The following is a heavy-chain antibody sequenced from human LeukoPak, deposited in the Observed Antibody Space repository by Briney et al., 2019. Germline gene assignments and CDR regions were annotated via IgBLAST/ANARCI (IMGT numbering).Heavy chain of an antibody. D-gene: IGHD1-26*01. J-gene: IGHJ3*02. CDR2: IYSGGTT. CDR3: ARERGGVVGGSLDAFDI. CDR1: GFTVSSNY. Sequence: PGGSLRLSCAASGFTVSSNYMSWVRQAPGKGLEWVSFIYSGGTTYYADSVKGRFTISRDNSKNTLYLQVNSLRAEDTAVYYCARERGGVVGGSLDAFDIWGHGTMVTVSS. V-gene: IGHV3-53*01.